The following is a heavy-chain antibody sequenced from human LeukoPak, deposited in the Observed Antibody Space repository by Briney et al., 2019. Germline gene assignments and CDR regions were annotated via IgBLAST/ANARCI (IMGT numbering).Heavy chain of an antibody. V-gene: IGHV3-48*01. CDR1: GFTFRTSG. CDR3: ARGFHRYNYDSGAYSVY. Sequence: SGGSLRLSCAASGFTFRTSGMNWVRQAPGKGLEWVSYISSSGTTISYAQSVKGRFTITRDNAQNSLTLHMNTLRADDTAVYYCARGFHRYNYDSGAYSVYWGQGTLVTVSS. CDR2: ISSSGTTI. D-gene: IGHD3-22*01. J-gene: IGHJ4*02.